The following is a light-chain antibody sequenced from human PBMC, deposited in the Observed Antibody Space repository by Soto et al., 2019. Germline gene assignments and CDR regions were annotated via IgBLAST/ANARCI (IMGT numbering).Light chain of an antibody. CDR2: WAS. J-gene: IGKJ2*01. Sequence: DIVMTQSPDSLAVSLCERATINCKSNHSVLYSSNNKNYLAWYQQKPGQPPNLLIYWASTRESGVPDRFSGSGSGTDFTLTISSLQAEDVAVYYCQQYYSTPPTFGQGTKLEIK. V-gene: IGKV4-1*01. CDR3: QQYYSTPPT. CDR1: HSVLYSSNNKNY.